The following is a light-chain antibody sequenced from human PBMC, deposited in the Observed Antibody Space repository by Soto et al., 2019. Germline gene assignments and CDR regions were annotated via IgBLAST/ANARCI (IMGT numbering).Light chain of an antibody. J-gene: IGKJ5*01. CDR1: ENIYTN. CDR3: QQYYNWPRT. Sequence: EIVMTQSPATLSVSPGERATLSCRASENIYTNLAWYQQKPGQAPRLLFYGASTRATGLPARFSGTGSGTEFTLTINSLQAEDSAVYYCQQYYNWPRTFGQGTRLE. V-gene: IGKV3-15*01. CDR2: GAS.